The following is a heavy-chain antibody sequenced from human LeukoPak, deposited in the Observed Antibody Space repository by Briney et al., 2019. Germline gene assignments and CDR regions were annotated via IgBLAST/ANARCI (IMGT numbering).Heavy chain of an antibody. CDR1: GYTFTGYY. Sequence: ASVKVSCKASGYTFTGYYMHWVRQAPGQGLEWMGRIIPILGIANYAQKFQGRVTITADKSTSTAYMELSSLRSEDTAVYYCARVAAYDSSGSNPGFHFDYWGQGTLVTVSS. CDR2: IIPILGIA. V-gene: IGHV1-69*04. J-gene: IGHJ4*02. D-gene: IGHD3-22*01. CDR3: ARVAAYDSSGSNPGFHFDY.